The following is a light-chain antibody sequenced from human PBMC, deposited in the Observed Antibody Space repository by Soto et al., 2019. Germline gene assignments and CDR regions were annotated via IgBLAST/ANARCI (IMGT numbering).Light chain of an antibody. Sequence: VMTMSLSSLSVYQTERATLSCRVSESVSRNLAWYQQQPGQAPRLLIYHASTRATGIPDRFSGGGSGTEFTLTISSLQSEDFVVHYCQQYNTVPPIPFGQGTLPEI. CDR2: HAS. J-gene: IGKJ5*01. CDR3: QQYNTVPPIP. V-gene: IGKV3-15*01. CDR1: ESVSRN.